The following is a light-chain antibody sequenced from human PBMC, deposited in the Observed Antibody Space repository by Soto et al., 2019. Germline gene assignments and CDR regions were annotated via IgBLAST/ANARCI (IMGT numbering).Light chain of an antibody. CDR2: DAS. V-gene: IGKV3-20*01. Sequence: EIVLTQSPGTLSLSPGDRATLSCRASQTVEKNYLAWYQQKPGQAPRLLVDDASRRAAGIPDRFSDSGSGTDFTLTISRLEPEDFAVYYCQQCATSPRTFGQGTKVEVK. CDR3: QQCATSPRT. CDR1: QTVEKNY. J-gene: IGKJ1*01.